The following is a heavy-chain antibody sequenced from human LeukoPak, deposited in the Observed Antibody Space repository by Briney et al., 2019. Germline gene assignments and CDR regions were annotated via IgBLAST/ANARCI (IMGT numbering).Heavy chain of an antibody. CDR3: ARDRSRGLNYFDY. J-gene: IGHJ4*02. V-gene: IGHV4-59*01. CDR2: INYSGST. D-gene: IGHD3-10*01. CDR1: GGSIGSYY. Sequence: PSETLSLTCRVSGGSIGSYYWSWIRQPLGKGLEWIGYINYSGSTNYNPSLKSRVTISVDTSKNHFSLKLSSVTAADTAVYYCARDRSRGLNYFDYWGQGTLVTVSS.